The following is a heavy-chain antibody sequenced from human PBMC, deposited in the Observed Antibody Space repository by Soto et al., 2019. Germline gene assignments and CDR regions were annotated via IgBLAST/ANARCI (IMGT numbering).Heavy chain of an antibody. D-gene: IGHD6-6*01. V-gene: IGHV3-49*03. J-gene: IGHJ6*03. CDR3: TRVQGRIAARPGRYYYYYMDV. Sequence: GGSLRLSCTASGFTFGDYAMSWFRQAPGKGLEWVGFIRSKAYGGTTEYAASVKGRFTISRDDSKSIAYLQMNSLKTEDTAVYYCTRVQGRIAARPGRYYYYYMDVWGKGTTVTVSS. CDR1: GFTFGDYA. CDR2: IRSKAYGGTT.